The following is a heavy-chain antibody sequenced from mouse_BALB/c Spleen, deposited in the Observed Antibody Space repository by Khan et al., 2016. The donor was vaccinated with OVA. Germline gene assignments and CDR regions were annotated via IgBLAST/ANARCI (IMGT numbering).Heavy chain of an antibody. Sequence: EVQLQESGPGLVKPSQSLSLTCTVTGYSITSGYGWNWIRQFPGNKLEWMGYISYSGSTNYNPSLKSRTSIPRDTSTNQFFLQLNSGTTEDTAKYYCARTARIKYWGQGTTRTVSA. V-gene: IGHV3-2*02. CDR2: ISYSGST. D-gene: IGHD1-2*01. CDR3: ARTARIKY. J-gene: IGHJ2*01. CDR1: GYSITSGYG.